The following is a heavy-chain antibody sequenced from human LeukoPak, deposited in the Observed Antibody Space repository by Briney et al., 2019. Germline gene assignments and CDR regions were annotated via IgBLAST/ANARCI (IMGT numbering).Heavy chain of an antibody. V-gene: IGHV1-69*13. J-gene: IGHJ6*02. Sequence: ASVKVSCKASGGTFSSYAISWVRQAPGQGLEWMGGIIPIFGTANYAQKFQGRVTITADESTSTAYMELSSLRSEDTAVYYCARGKRPSGMWIVDNSWYYYGMDVWGQGTTVTVSS. CDR2: IIPIFGTA. CDR1: GGTFSSYA. D-gene: IGHD1-1*01. CDR3: ARGKRPSGMWIVDNSWYYYGMDV.